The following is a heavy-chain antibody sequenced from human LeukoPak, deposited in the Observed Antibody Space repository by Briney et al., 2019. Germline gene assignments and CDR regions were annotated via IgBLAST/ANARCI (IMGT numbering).Heavy chain of an antibody. CDR2: IYYSGST. D-gene: IGHD3-22*01. J-gene: IGHJ3*02. CDR1: GGSISSYY. CDR3: ARGPGYYDSSGNDAFDI. Sequence: SETLSLTCTVSGGSISSYYWSWIRQPPGKGLEWIGYIYYSGSTNYNPSLKSRVTISADTSKNQFSLKLSSVTAADTAVYYCARGPGYYDSSGNDAFDIWGQGTMVTVSS. V-gene: IGHV4-59*01.